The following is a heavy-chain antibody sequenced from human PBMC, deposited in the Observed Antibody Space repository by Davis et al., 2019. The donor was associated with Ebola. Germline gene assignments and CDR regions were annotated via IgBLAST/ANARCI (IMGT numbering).Heavy chain of an antibody. V-gene: IGHV1-46*01. CDR3: ARDQEDIVVVPAAMGNWFDP. D-gene: IGHD2-2*01. CDR2: INPSGGST. Sequence: ASVKVSCKASGYTFTSYYMHWVRQAPGQGLEWMGIINPSGGSTSYAQKFQGRVTMTRDTSTSTVYMELSSLRSEDTAVYYCARDQEDIVVVPAAMGNWFDPWGQGTLVTVSS. J-gene: IGHJ5*02. CDR1: GYTFTSYY.